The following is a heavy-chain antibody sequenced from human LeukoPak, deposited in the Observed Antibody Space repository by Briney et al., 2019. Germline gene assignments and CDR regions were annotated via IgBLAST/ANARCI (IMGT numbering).Heavy chain of an antibody. CDR3: AIKWGAAFDY. J-gene: IGHJ4*02. Sequence: GGSLRLSCAASGFTFSNYWMHWVRQVPGKGLVWVSRINSDGSSTNYADSVKGRFAISRDNAKNTLYLQMNSLRAEDTAVYYCAIKWGAAFDYWGQGTLVTVSS. CDR2: INSDGSST. CDR1: GFTFSNYW. V-gene: IGHV3-74*01. D-gene: IGHD7-27*01.